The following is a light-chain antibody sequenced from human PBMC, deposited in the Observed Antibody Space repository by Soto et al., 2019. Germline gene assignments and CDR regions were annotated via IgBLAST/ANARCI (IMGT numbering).Light chain of an antibody. J-gene: IGKJ4*01. CDR3: QQYGALPPT. CDR2: GAS. V-gene: IGKV3-20*01. CDR1: QTVSNTY. Sequence: EIVLTQFPGALSLSPGERVTLSCRASQTVSNTYLAWYQQKSGQAPKFLIYGASKRATGIPDRFSGSGSGTDFTLTISRLEPEDFAVYYCQQYGALPPTFGGGTKVEIK.